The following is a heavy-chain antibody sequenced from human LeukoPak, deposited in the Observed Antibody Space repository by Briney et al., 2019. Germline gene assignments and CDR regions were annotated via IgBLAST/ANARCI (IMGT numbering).Heavy chain of an antibody. CDR3: AKGLYDWLSDTDY. Sequence: GGSLRLSCAASGFTFSGCAMSWVRQAPGKGLEWVSAIRGSGGTTYYADSVKGRFTISRDNSKKTLFLQMNSLRAEDTAVYYCAKGLYDWLSDTDYWGQGTLVTVSS. V-gene: IGHV3-23*01. CDR1: GFTFSGCA. CDR2: IRGSGGTT. D-gene: IGHD3-9*01. J-gene: IGHJ4*02.